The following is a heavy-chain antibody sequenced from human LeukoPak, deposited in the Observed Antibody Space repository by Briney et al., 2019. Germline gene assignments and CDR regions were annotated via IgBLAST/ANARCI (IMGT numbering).Heavy chain of an antibody. CDR1: GGSISNYY. CDR3: AKDLDHGGNSIWYFDL. CDR2: IYYSGST. J-gene: IGHJ2*01. Sequence: SETLSLTCTVSGGSISNYYWSWVRQPPGKGLEWIAYIYYSGSTSYNPSLKSRVTISIDTSKNQFSLKLNSVTAADTAVYYCAKDLDHGGNSIWYFDLWGRGTLVTVSS. V-gene: IGHV4-59*01. D-gene: IGHD4-23*01.